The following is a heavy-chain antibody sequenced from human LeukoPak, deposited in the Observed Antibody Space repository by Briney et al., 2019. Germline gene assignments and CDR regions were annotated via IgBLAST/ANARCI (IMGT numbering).Heavy chain of an antibody. CDR2: VNQGGTEK. CDR1: GFTFISYG. CDR3: AREHYFYHMDG. J-gene: IGHJ6*03. Sequence: GGSLRLSCAASGFTFISYGMHWVRQAPGKGLEWVANVNQGGTEKFYVDSVKGRFTISRDNAENSLYLQMNSLRVEDTAVYYCAREHYFYHMDGWGEGTTVTVSS. V-gene: IGHV3-7*01.